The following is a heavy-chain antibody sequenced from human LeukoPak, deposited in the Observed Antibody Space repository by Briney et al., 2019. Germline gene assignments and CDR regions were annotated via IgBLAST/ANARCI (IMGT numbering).Heavy chain of an antibody. CDR3: ARPETQYSSGLDGFDI. J-gene: IGHJ3*02. D-gene: IGHD6-19*01. CDR2: ISSSSSPI. V-gene: IGHV3-48*04. Sequence: PGGSLRLSCSASGFTFSSYSMNWVRQAPGQGLEWVSYISSSSSPIYYADSVKGRFTISRDNAKNTLYLQMNSLRTEDTAVYYCARPETQYSSGLDGFDIWGQGTMVTVSS. CDR1: GFTFSSYS.